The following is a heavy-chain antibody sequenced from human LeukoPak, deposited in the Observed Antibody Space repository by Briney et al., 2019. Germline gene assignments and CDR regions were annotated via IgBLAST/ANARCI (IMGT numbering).Heavy chain of an antibody. Sequence: SETLSLTCTVSGGSITSYYWNWIRQPPGKGLEWIGYIYYSGSTNYNPSLKSRVTISVDTSKNQFSLKVSSVTAADTAVYYCARGSRGDGAAFDIWGQGTRVTVSS. CDR1: GGSITSYY. D-gene: IGHD7-27*01. CDR2: IYYSGST. V-gene: IGHV4-59*01. CDR3: ARGSRGDGAAFDI. J-gene: IGHJ3*02.